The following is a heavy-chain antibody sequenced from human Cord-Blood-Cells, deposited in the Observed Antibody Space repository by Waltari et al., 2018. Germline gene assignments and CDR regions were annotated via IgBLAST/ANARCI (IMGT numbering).Heavy chain of an antibody. D-gene: IGHD6-6*01. Sequence: QVQLVQSGAGVKKPGSSVKVSCKASGGTFSSYAISWVRQAPGQGLGWMGGIIPIFGTANYARKYQGRVTITADKSTSTAYMELCSLRSEDTAVYYCARGIAALRYYFDYWGQGTLVTVSS. CDR3: ARGIAALRYYFDY. CDR2: IIPIFGTA. V-gene: IGHV1-69*06. CDR1: GGTFSSYA. J-gene: IGHJ4*02.